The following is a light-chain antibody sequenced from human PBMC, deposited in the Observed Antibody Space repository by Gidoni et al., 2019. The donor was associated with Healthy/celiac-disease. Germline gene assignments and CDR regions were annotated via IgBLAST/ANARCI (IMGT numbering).Light chain of an antibody. CDR3: QQYDNRLLTYT. CDR2: DAS. V-gene: IGKV1-33*01. J-gene: IGKJ2*01. CDR1: QDISNY. Sequence: DIQMTQSPSSLSASLGDRVTITCQASQDISNYLHWYQQKPGKAPKLLIYDASNWETGVPSRFSGSGSGTDFTFTISSLQPEDIATYYCQQYDNRLLTYTFGQGTKLEIK.